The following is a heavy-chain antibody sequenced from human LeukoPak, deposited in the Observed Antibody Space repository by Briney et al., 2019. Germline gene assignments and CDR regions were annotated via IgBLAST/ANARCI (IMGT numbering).Heavy chain of an antibody. J-gene: IGHJ4*02. CDR2: ISSSGSTI. Sequence: GGSLRLSCAASGFTFSSYEMNWVRQAPGKGLEWVSYISSSGSTIYYADSVKGRFTISRDNAKNSLYLQMNSLRAEDTAVYYCARVGGVLCFDYWGQGTLVTVSS. D-gene: IGHD3-16*01. V-gene: IGHV3-48*03. CDR1: GFTFSSYE. CDR3: ARVGGVLCFDY.